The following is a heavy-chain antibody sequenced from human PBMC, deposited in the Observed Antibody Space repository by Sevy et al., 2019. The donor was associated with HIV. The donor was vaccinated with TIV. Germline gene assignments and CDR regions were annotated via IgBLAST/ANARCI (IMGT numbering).Heavy chain of an antibody. D-gene: IGHD6-19*01. CDR1: GFTFSSYS. J-gene: IGHJ6*02. CDR3: ARDDAAVAGTNYYYYGMDV. CDR2: ISSSSSTI. V-gene: IGHV3-48*01. Sequence: GGSLRLSCAASGFTFSSYSMNWVRQAPGKGLEWVSYISSSSSTIYYADSVKGRFTISRDNAKNSLYLQMNSLRAEDTAVYYCARDDAAVAGTNYYYYGMDVWGQGTTVTVSS.